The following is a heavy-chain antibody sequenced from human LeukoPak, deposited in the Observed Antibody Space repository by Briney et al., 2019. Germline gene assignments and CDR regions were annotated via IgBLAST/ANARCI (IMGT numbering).Heavy chain of an antibody. CDR2: ISGSGGST. CDR1: GFTFSSYA. CDR3: AKDRYCSSTSCLNWFDP. V-gene: IGHV3-23*01. Sequence: GRSLRLSCAASGFTFSSYAMSWVRQAPGKGLEWVSAISGSGGSTYYADSVKGRFTISRDNSKNTLYLQMNSLRAEDTAVYYCAKDRYCSSTSCLNWFDPWGQGTLVTVSS. J-gene: IGHJ5*02. D-gene: IGHD2-2*01.